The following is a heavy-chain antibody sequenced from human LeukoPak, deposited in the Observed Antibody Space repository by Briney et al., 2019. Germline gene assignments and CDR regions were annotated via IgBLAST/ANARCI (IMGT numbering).Heavy chain of an antibody. V-gene: IGHV1-8*01. J-gene: IGHJ5*02. D-gene: IGHD3-10*01. Sequence: EASVKVSCKASGYTFTSYDINWVRQATGQGLEWMGWMNPNSGNTGYAQKFQGRVTITADKSTSTAYMELSSLRSEDTAVYYCASLRGDYYGSGSYYNENWFDPWGQGTLVTVSS. CDR2: MNPNSGNT. CDR1: GYTFTSYD. CDR3: ASLRGDYYGSGSYYNENWFDP.